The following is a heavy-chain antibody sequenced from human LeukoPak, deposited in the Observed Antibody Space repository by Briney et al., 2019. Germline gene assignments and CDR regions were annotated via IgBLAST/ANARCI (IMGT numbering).Heavy chain of an antibody. CDR3: ERHGGWLAGARN. CDR2: IYYSGST. CDR1: GGSISNYY. V-gene: IGHV4-59*08. J-gene: IGHJ4*02. D-gene: IGHD5-24*01. Sequence: SETLSLTCTVSGGSISNYYLSWIRQSPGKGLEWIGYIYYSGSTNYNPSHKSRVPIPVDMSRNQFSLKLTAVTAADTAVYYCERHGGWLAGARNGGQGTRVTVPS.